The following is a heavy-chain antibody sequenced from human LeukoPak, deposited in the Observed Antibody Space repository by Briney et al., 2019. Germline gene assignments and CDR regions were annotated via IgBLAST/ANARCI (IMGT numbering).Heavy chain of an antibody. CDR3: ATPLSGIALGY. D-gene: IGHD1-26*01. CDR1: GYTLTELS. Sequence: ASVKVSCKVSGYTLTELSMHWVRQAPGKGLEWMGGFDPEDGETIYAQKFQGRVTITEDTSTDTAYMELSSLRSEDTAVYYCATPLSGIALGYWGQGTLVTVSS. CDR2: FDPEDGET. V-gene: IGHV1-24*01. J-gene: IGHJ4*02.